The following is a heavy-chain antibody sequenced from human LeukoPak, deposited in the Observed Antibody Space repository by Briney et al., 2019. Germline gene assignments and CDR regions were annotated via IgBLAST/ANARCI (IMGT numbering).Heavy chain of an antibody. CDR1: GYTFTSYG. J-gene: IGHJ4*02. CDR3: ARGGWSLVGSYYYDSSGYYYLDY. CDR2: ISAYNGNT. V-gene: IGHV1-18*01. Sequence: ASVKVSCKASGYTFTSYGIRWVRQAPGQGLEWMGWISAYNGNTNYAQKLQGRVTMTTDTSTSTAYMELRSLRSDDTAVYYCARGGWSLVGSYYYDSSGYYYLDYWGQGTLVTVSS. D-gene: IGHD3-22*01.